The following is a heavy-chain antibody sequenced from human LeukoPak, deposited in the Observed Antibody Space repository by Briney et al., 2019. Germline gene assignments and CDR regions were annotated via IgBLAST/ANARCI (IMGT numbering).Heavy chain of an antibody. J-gene: IGHJ3*02. Sequence: SETLSLTCTVSVGSISSYYWSWIRQPPAKGLEGIGYIYYSGITKYNPSLKSRVTISVDTSKNQFSLKLSSVTAADTAVYYCARSPGGDAFDIWGQGTMVTVSS. CDR2: IYYSGIT. V-gene: IGHV4-59*08. CDR3: ARSPGGDAFDI. CDR1: VGSISSYY.